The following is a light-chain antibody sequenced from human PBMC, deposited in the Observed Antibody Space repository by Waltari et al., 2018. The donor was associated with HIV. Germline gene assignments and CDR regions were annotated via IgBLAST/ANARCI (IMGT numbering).Light chain of an antibody. CDR1: SSDAGGYNY. J-gene: IGLJ3*02. CDR3: CSYAGSYTWV. CDR2: DVS. Sequence: QSALTQPRSVSGSPGQSVTISCPGTSSDAGGYNYVPWYQQHPGKAPNLMIYDVSKRPSGVPDRFSGSKSGNTASLTISGLQAEDEADYYCCSYAGSYTWVFGGGTKLTVL. V-gene: IGLV2-11*01.